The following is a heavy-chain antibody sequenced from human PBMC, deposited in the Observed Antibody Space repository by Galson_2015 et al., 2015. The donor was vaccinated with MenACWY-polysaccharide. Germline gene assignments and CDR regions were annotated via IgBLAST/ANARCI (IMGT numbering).Heavy chain of an antibody. CDR3: AKGADFQH. J-gene: IGHJ1*01. V-gene: IGHV3-30*18. CDR2: ISYDGSNK. Sequence: SLRLSCAASGFTFSSYGMHWVRQAPGKGLEWVAVISYDGSNKYYADSVKGRFTISRDNSKNTLYLQTNSLRAEDTAVYYCAKGADFQHWGQGTLVTVSS. CDR1: GFTFSSYG.